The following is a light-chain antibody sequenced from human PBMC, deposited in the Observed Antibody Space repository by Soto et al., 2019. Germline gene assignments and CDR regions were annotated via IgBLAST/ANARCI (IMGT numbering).Light chain of an antibody. CDR1: QSVSSN. Sequence: EIVMMQSPATLSVSPGERATLSCRASQSVSSNLAWYLQTPPQAPSLLVYGASTRATVMPARFSGSGSGTEFTLTITSLHSKDRTLHEYQQDNYWTHTFSQGTTL. J-gene: IGKJ2*01. CDR3: QQDNYWTHT. V-gene: IGKV3-15*01. CDR2: GAS.